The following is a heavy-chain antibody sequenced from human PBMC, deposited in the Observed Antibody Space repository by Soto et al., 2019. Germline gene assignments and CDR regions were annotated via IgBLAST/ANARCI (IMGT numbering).Heavy chain of an antibody. D-gene: IGHD1-26*01. CDR3: ARGVTAGVDY. CDR1: GYSFTSLD. CDR2: MQPSSGRT. Sequence: QVQLVQSGAEVREPGASVKVSCKASGYSFTSLDINWVRQTTGQGLEWKGWMQPSSGRTGYAQKFQGRVTMTRDTSINTAHMELNSLTSDDTAFYYCARGVTAGVDYWGQGTLVTVSS. V-gene: IGHV1-8*01. J-gene: IGHJ4*02.